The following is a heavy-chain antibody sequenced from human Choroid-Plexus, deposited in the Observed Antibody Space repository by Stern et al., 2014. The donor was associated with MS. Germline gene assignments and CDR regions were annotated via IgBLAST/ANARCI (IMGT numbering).Heavy chain of an antibody. J-gene: IGHJ6*02. CDR1: GYIFTGYY. V-gene: IGHV1-2*02. D-gene: IGHD3-3*01. Sequence: QVQLVQSGAEVKKPGASLKVSCKTSGYIFTGYYIHWVRQAPRQRLEWMAWINPNTGGPKYAQKFQGRVTMSRDTSISTAYVKLSSLTSDDTAVYYCARDQRGITIFGVVTDYYYLGMDVWGQGTTVTVSS. CDR2: INPNTGGP. CDR3: ARDQRGITIFGVVTDYYYLGMDV.